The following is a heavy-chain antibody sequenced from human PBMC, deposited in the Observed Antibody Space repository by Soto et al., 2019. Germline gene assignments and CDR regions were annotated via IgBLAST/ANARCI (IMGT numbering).Heavy chain of an antibody. J-gene: IGHJ4*02. CDR2: IYWDDDE. CDR3: GRSRNLITDDAQVGDFDY. D-gene: IGHD3-10*01. Sequence: QITLKESGPTLVKPTQTLTLTCTFSGFSLTTDGVGVVWVRQHPGEALEWLALIYWDDDERYRPSLKTILTSSKDSSNHQVVIVMPTIVPVDSASYYWGRSRNLITDDAQVGDFDYWGKGNPVTVSS. CDR1: GFSLTTDGVG. V-gene: IGHV2-5*02.